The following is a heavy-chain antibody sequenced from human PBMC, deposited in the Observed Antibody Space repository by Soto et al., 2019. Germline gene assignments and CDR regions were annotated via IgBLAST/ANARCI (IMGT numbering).Heavy chain of an antibody. CDR1: GGSISSYY. CDR2: IYYSGST. Sequence: SETLSLTCTVSGGSISSYYWSWIRQPPGKGLEWIGYIYYSGSTNYNPSLKSRVTISVDTSKNQFSLKLSSVTAADTAVYYCARGMSPFYFDYWGQGTLVTVSS. CDR3: ARGMSPFYFDY. J-gene: IGHJ4*02. V-gene: IGHV4-59*01.